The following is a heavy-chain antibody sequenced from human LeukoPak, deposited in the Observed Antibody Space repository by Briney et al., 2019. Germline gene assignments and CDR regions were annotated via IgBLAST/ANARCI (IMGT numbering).Heavy chain of an antibody. CDR1: GFTFSSYS. V-gene: IGHV3-21*01. CDR3: ARHIRGAAAADY. D-gene: IGHD6-13*01. Sequence: KPGGSLRLSCAASGFTFSSYSMNWVRQAPGKGLEWVSSISSSSSYIYYADSVKGRFTISRDNAKNSLYLQMNSLRAEDTAVYYCARHIRGAAAADYWGQGTLVTVSS. CDR2: ISSSSSYI. J-gene: IGHJ4*02.